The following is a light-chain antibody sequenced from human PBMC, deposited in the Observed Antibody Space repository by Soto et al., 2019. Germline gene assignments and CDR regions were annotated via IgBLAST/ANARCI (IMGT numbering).Light chain of an antibody. Sequence: SYELTQPPSVSVAPGQTARITCGGNNIGDKSVYWYQQKPGQAPVLVVYDGTDRASGIPERFSGSNSGNTATLTISGVEAGDEADYYCQVWDDTSDHVVFGGGTKLTVL. V-gene: IGLV3-21*02. J-gene: IGLJ2*01. CDR1: NIGDKS. CDR3: QVWDDTSDHVV. CDR2: DGT.